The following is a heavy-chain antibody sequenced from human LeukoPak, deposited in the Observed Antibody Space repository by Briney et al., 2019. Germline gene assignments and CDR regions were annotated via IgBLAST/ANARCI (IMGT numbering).Heavy chain of an antibody. CDR1: GFTLSSYS. D-gene: IGHD3-10*01. CDR2: ISSSSSYI. Sequence: GGSLRLSCSASGFTLSSYSMNWVRQAPGKGLEWVSSISSSSSYIYYADSEKGRFTISRDNAKNSLYLQMNILRAEDTAVYYCARRSGSYSCDYWGQGTLVAVSS. V-gene: IGHV3-21*01. CDR3: ARRSGSYSCDY. J-gene: IGHJ4*02.